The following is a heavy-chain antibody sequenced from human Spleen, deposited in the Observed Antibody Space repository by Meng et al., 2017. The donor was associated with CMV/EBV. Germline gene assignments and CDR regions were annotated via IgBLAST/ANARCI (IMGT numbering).Heavy chain of an antibody. CDR1: GFTVSSNY. V-gene: IGHV3-66*02. D-gene: IGHD1-26*01. CDR2: IYIGGST. CDR3: ARDPGGYSGSSTGYY. J-gene: IGHJ4*02. Sequence: GGSLRLSCAASGFTVSSNYMSWVRQAPGKGLEWVSIIYIGGSTYYADSVKGRFTISRDNSKNTLFLQRNSLRAEDTAVYYCARDPGGYSGSSTGYYWGQGTLVTVSS.